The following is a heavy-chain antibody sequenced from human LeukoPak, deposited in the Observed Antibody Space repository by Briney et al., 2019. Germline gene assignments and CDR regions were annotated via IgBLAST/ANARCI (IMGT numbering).Heavy chain of an antibody. J-gene: IGHJ6*03. CDR2: IYPGDSDT. V-gene: IGHV5-51*01. CDR3: ARTLSIAAAGSEKDRYYYYYMDV. Sequence: GESLKISCKGSGYSFTSYWIGWVRQMPGKGLEWMGIIYPGDSDTRYSPSFQGQVTISVDKSISTAYLQLSSLKASDTAMYYCARTLSIAAAGSEKDRYYYYYMDVWGKGTTVTVSS. CDR1: GYSFTSYW. D-gene: IGHD6-13*01.